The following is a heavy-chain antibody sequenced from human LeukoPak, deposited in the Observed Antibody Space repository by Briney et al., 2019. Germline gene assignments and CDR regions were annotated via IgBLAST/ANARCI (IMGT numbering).Heavy chain of an antibody. CDR3: ARDRLYYYDSSGYLDY. V-gene: IGHV3-30-3*01. D-gene: IGHD3-22*01. J-gene: IGHJ4*02. CDR2: ISYDGSNK. Sequence: GRSLRLSCAASGFTFSSYAMHWVRQAPGKGLEWVAVISYDGSNKYYAASVKGRFTIYRDNSKNMLYLQMNSLRAEDAAVYYCARDRLYYYDSSGYLDYWAQGTLVSVSS. CDR1: GFTFSSYA.